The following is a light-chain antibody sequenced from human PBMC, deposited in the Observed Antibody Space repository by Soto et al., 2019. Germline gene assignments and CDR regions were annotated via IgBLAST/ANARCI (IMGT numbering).Light chain of an antibody. CDR3: SSYTSSSTPYV. Sequence: QSALTQPASVSGSPGQSFTISCTGTSSDVGGYNYVSWYQQHPGKAPKLMIYEVSYRPSGVSNRFSGSKSGNTASLTISGLQAEDEADYYCSSYTSSSTPYVFGTGTKLTVL. CDR2: EVS. CDR1: SSDVGGYNY. J-gene: IGLJ1*01. V-gene: IGLV2-14*01.